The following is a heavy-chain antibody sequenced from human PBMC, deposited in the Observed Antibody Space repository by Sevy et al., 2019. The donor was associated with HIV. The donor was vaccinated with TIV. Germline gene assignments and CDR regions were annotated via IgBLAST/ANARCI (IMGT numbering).Heavy chain of an antibody. CDR3: ARDMSFLRDIVVVVAATLDAFDI. CDR2: ISSSSSYI. J-gene: IGHJ3*02. CDR1: GFTFSSYS. V-gene: IGHV3-21*01. Sequence: GGSLRLSCAASGFTFSSYSMNWVRQAPRKGLEWVSSISSSSSYIYYADSVKGRFTISRDNAKNSLYLQMNSLRAEDTAVYYCARDMSFLRDIVVVVAATLDAFDIWGQGTMVTV. D-gene: IGHD2-15*01.